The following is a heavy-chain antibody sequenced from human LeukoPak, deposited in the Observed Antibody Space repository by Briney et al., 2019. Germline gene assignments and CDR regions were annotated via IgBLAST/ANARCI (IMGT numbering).Heavy chain of an antibody. CDR3: ARSSSGVYIQ. CDR2: ISGDGSSI. CDR1: GFTFSNYY. V-gene: IGHV3-74*01. J-gene: IGHJ4*02. D-gene: IGHD2-15*01. Sequence: GGSLRLSCVASGFTFSNYYMHWVRQVPGKGPVWVSRISGDGSSILYADSVKDRFTISRDNAKNSLYVQMNSLRADDSAVYYCARSSSGVYIQWGQGTLVTVSS.